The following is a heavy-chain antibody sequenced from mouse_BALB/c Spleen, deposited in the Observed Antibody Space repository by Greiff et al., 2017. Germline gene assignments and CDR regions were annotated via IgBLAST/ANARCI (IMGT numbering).Heavy chain of an antibody. CDR1: GFDFSRYW. V-gene: IGHV4-1*02. D-gene: IGHD2-4*01. CDR3: ARPEYDYDDPFAY. CDR2: INPDSSTI. Sequence: EVQLVESGGGLVQPGGSLKLSCAASGFDFSRYWMSWVRQAPGKGLEWIGEINPDSSTINYTPSLKDKFIISRDNAKNTLYLQMSKVRSEDTALYYCARPEYDYDDPFAYWGQGTLVTVSA. J-gene: IGHJ3*01.